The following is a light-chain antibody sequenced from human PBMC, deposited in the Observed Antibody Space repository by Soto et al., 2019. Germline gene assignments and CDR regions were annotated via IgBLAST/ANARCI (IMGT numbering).Light chain of an antibody. CDR2: QDN. Sequence: SYELTQSPSVSVSPGQTASITCSGDKLGDKYACWYQQKPGQSPVVVIYQDNKRRSGIPERFSGSNSGNTATLTISGTQAMDEADYYCQAWDNNIVVFGGGTKLTVL. J-gene: IGLJ2*01. CDR1: KLGDKY. V-gene: IGLV3-1*01. CDR3: QAWDNNIVV.